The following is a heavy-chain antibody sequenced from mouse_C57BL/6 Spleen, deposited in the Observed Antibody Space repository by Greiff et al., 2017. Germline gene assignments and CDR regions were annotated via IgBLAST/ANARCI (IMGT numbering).Heavy chain of an antibody. Sequence: QVQLQQPGAELVRPGSSVKLSCKASGYTFTSYWMHWVKQRPIQGLEWIGNIDPSDSETHYNQKFKDKATFTVDKSSSTAYMQISSLTSEDSAVYYCARYSNYFDYWGQGTTLTVSS. V-gene: IGHV1-52*01. CDR1: GYTFTSYW. J-gene: IGHJ2*01. CDR3: ARYSNYFDY. CDR2: IDPSDSET.